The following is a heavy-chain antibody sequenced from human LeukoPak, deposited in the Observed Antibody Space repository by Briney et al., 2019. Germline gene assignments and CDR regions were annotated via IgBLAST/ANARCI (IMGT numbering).Heavy chain of an antibody. Sequence: GESLKISCKGSGYSFTSYWIGWVRQMPGKGLEWMGIIYPGDSDTRYSPSFQGQVTISADKSISTAYLQWSSLKASDTAMYYCARRNQAYYDLPSGWFDPWGQGTLVTVSS. CDR1: GYSFTSYW. CDR3: ARRNQAYYDLPSGWFDP. V-gene: IGHV5-51*01. J-gene: IGHJ5*02. D-gene: IGHD3-22*01. CDR2: IYPGDSDT.